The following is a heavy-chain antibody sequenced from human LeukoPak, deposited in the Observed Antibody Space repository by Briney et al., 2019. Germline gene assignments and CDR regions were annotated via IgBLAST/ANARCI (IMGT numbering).Heavy chain of an antibody. D-gene: IGHD6-25*01. CDR1: GFTFDDYG. Sequence: GGSLRLSCAASGFTFDDYGMSWVRQAPGKGLEWVSGINWNGGSTGYADSVKGRFTISRDNAKNSLYLQMNSLRAEDTAVYYCARVSGAYYYNYGMDVWGQGTTVTVSS. CDR2: INWNGGST. CDR3: ARVSGAYYYNYGMDV. J-gene: IGHJ6*02. V-gene: IGHV3-20*04.